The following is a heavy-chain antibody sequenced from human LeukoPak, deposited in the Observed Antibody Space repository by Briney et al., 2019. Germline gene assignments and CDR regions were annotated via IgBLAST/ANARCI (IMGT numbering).Heavy chain of an antibody. CDR1: GGSFSGYY. J-gene: IGHJ6*02. Sequence: SETLSLTCAVYGGSFSGYYWSWIRQPPGKGLEWIGEINHSGSTNYNPSLKSRVTISVDTSKNQFSLKLSSVTAADTAVYYCARGNYYYYGMDVWGQGTTVTVSS. CDR3: ARGNYYYYGMDV. V-gene: IGHV4-34*01. CDR2: INHSGST.